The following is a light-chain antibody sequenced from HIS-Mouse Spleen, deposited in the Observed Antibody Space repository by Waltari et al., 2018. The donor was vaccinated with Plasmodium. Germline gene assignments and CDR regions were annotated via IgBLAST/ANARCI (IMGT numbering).Light chain of an antibody. Sequence: AIRMTQSPSSFSASTGDRVTITCRASQGISSYLAWYQQKPGKAPKLLIYAASTLQSGVPSRFSGSGSVTDFTLTISCLQSEDFATYYCQQYYSYLLTFGGGTKVEIK. V-gene: IGKV1-8*01. CDR3: QQYYSYLLT. J-gene: IGKJ4*01. CDR2: AAS. CDR1: QGISSY.